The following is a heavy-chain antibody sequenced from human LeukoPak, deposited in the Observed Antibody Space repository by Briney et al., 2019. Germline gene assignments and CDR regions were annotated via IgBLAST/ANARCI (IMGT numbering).Heavy chain of an antibody. Sequence: GASVKVSCKVSGYTLTELSMHWVRQAPGKGLEWMGGFDPEDGETIYAQKFQGRVTMTEDTSTDTAYMELSSLRSEDTAVYYCATSAPFGELLLNWFDPWGQGTLVTVSS. D-gene: IGHD3-10*01. CDR1: GYTLTELS. V-gene: IGHV1-24*01. CDR2: FDPEDGET. J-gene: IGHJ5*02. CDR3: ATSAPFGELLLNWFDP.